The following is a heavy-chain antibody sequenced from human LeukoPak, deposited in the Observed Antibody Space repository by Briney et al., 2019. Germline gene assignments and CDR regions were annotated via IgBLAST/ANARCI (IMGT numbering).Heavy chain of an antibody. CDR3: AKMYYYESSGYSLGAY. D-gene: IGHD3-22*01. CDR1: GFTFSGSA. CDR2: IRSKANSYAT. V-gene: IGHV3-73*01. J-gene: IGHJ4*02. Sequence: GGSLRLSCAASGFTFSGSAMHWVRQASGKGLEWIGRIRSKANSYATAYAASVKGRFTISRDDSKNTAYLQMNSLKTEDTAVYYCAKMYYYESSGYSLGAYWGQGTLVTVSS.